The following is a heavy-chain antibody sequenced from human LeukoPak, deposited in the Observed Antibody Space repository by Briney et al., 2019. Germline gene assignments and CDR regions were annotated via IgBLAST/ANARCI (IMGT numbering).Heavy chain of an antibody. D-gene: IGHD1-26*01. J-gene: IGHJ4*02. CDR3: AKDIELFVS. CDR1: GLPFRNFA. Sequence: GGSLKLSCAAPGLPFRNFAMGWVRQAPGKGLEWVSGLSHGGTRTFYAASVKGRFTISRDDSNSTLFLQMDSLRVEDTATYYCAKDIELFVSWGQGTLVIVSS. V-gene: IGHV3-23*01. CDR2: LSHGGTRT.